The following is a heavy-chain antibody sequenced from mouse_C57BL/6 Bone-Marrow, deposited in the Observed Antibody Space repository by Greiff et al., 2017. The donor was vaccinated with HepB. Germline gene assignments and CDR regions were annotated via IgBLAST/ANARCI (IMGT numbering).Heavy chain of an antibody. CDR1: GYAFSSSW. V-gene: IGHV1-82*01. D-gene: IGHD1-1*01. CDR2: IYPGDGDT. J-gene: IGHJ1*03. Sequence: QVQLQQSGPELVKPGASVKISCKASGYAFSSSWMNWVKQRPGKGLEWIGRIYPGDGDTNYNGKFKGKATLTADKSSSTAYMQLSSLTSEDSAVYFCARPGSSYTLPYWYFDVWGTGTTVTVSS. CDR3: ARPGSSYTLPYWYFDV.